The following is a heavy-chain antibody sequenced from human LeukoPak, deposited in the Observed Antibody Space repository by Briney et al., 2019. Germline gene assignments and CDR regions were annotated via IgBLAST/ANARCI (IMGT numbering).Heavy chain of an antibody. CDR3: ARATKRDAFDI. V-gene: IGHV1-2*06. Sequence: ASVKLSCKASGYTFTVYYMHWVRQAPGQGLEWMGRINPNSGGTNYSHKFQGRVTMTRDTSISTAYMQLSRLRSDDTAVYYCARATKRDAFDIWGQGTMVTVSS. CDR2: INPNSGGT. D-gene: IGHD1-26*01. CDR1: GYTFTVYY. J-gene: IGHJ3*02.